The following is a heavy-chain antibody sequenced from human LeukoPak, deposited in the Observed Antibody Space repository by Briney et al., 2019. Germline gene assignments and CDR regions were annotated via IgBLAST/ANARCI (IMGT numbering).Heavy chain of an antibody. CDR1: GFTFSSYA. D-gene: IGHD5-18*01. CDR3: AKDDMAMVDY. Sequence: GGSLRLSCAASGFTFSSYAMHWVRQAPGKGLEWVAVISYDGSNKYYADSVKGRFTLSRDNSKNTLYLQMNTLRAEDTAVYYCAKDDMAMVDYWGQGTLVTVSS. J-gene: IGHJ4*02. CDR2: ISYDGSNK. V-gene: IGHV3-30-3*01.